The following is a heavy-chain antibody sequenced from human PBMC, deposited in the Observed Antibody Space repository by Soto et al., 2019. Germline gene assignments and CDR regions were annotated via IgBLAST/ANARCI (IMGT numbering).Heavy chain of an antibody. Sequence: QVQLQQWGAGLLKPSETLSLTCAVYGGSFSGYYWSWIRQPPGKGLEWLGEINHSGSTNYNPSLKSRVTISVDTSKNQFSLKLSSVTAADTAVYYCARDRRQQWLGTPYYYYYGMDVWGQGTTVTVSS. CDR3: ARDRRQQWLGTPYYYYYGMDV. D-gene: IGHD6-19*01. CDR1: GGSFSGYY. V-gene: IGHV4-34*01. CDR2: INHSGST. J-gene: IGHJ6*02.